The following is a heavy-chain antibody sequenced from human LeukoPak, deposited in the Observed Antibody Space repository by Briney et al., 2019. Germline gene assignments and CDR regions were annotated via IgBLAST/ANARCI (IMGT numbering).Heavy chain of an antibody. CDR2: ISSSSSYI. J-gene: IGHJ4*02. V-gene: IGHV3-21*01. CDR1: GFTFSSYS. D-gene: IGHD4-17*01. Sequence: PGGSLRLSCAASGFTFSSYSMNWVRQAPGKGLEWVSSISSSSSYIYYADSVKGRFTISRDNAKNSLYLQMNSLRAEDTAVYYCARKSVTRYYFDYWGQGTLVTVSS. CDR3: ARKSVTRYYFDY.